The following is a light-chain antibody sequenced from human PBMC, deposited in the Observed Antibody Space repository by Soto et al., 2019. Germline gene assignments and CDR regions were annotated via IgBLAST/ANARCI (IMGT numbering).Light chain of an antibody. Sequence: DYQVTQSPSTLSASVGDRVTITCRASQNIYTWLAWYQQKPGIAPKLLIHKASTLESGVPSRFSGSGSGTDFTLTISRLEPEDFAVYYCQQYGSSPLTFGGGTKVDIK. J-gene: IGKJ4*01. CDR2: KAS. CDR3: QQYGSSPLT. V-gene: IGKV1-5*03. CDR1: QNIYTW.